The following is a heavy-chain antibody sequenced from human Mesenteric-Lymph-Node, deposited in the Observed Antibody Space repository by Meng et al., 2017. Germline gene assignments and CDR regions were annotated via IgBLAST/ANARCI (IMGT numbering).Heavy chain of an antibody. V-gene: IGHV1-69*06. Sequence: SVKVSCKASGGTFSSYAISWVRQAPGQGLEWMGGIIPIFGTANYAQKFQGRVTITADKSTRTAYMELSSLRSEDTAVYYCASQLYDSSGPNTIWGQGTLATVTS. CDR2: IIPIFGTA. J-gene: IGHJ4*02. CDR1: GGTFSSYA. D-gene: IGHD3-22*01. CDR3: ASQLYDSSGPNTI.